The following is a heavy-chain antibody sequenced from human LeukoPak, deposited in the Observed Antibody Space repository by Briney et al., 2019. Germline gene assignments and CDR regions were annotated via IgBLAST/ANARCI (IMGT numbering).Heavy chain of an antibody. D-gene: IGHD6-19*01. CDR3: TPTSSYRNYYSYTAV. Sequence: SETLSLTCTVSGVSLSNTVYYWGWIRQAPGKGLEWIGTSFDGGNSYYNPSLKTRVTMSVDGAKNPFCLTLVSVTAADTTASYRTPTSSYRNYYSYTAVGRKGSTVTVSS. V-gene: IGHV4-39*01. CDR1: GVSLSNTVYY. CDR2: SFDGGNS. J-gene: IGHJ6*03.